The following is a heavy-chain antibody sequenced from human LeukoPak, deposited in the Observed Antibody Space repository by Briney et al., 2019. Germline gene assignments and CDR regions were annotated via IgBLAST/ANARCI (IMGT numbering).Heavy chain of an antibody. Sequence: SETLSLTCTVSGGSISSGGYYWSWIRQHPGKGLEWIVYIYYSGSTYHNPSLKSRVTISIDASKNQFSLKLSSVTAADTAIYYCARNLYNNSYYDAFDIWGQGTMVTVSS. CDR2: IYYSGST. V-gene: IGHV4-31*03. CDR1: GGSISSGGYY. D-gene: IGHD3-10*01. CDR3: ARNLYNNSYYDAFDI. J-gene: IGHJ3*02.